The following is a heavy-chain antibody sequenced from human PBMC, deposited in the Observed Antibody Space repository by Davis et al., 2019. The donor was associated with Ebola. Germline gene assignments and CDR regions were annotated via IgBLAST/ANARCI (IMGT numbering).Heavy chain of an antibody. V-gene: IGHV3-30*18. D-gene: IGHD6-19*01. CDR1: GFTFSSYV. J-gene: IGHJ4*02. CDR2: ITGDGNDE. Sequence: PGGSLRLSCVASGFTFSSYVMRWVRQAPGKGLEWVASITGDGNDEYCADSVKGRFTISRDNSKSTLYLQMNGLRGEDTAGYYCAKDLTGGWTLDYWGLGTLVTVSS. CDR3: AKDLTGGWTLDY.